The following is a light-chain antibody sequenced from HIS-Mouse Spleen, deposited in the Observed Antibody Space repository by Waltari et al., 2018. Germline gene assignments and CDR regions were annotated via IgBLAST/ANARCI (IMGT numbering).Light chain of an antibody. J-gene: IGLJ1*01. CDR2: DVS. V-gene: IGLV2-14*03. CDR3: SSYTSSSTLRYV. Sequence: QSALTQPASVSGSPGQSITISCTGTSSDVGGYNYVSWYQQHPGKAPKLMIYDVSNRPSGVSNRCAGSKSGNTASLTISGLQAEDEADYYRSSYTSSSTLRYVFGTGTKVTVL. CDR1: SSDVGGYNY.